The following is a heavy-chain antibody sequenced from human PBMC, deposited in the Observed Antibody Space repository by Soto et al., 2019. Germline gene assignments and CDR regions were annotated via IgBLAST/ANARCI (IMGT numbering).Heavy chain of an antibody. V-gene: IGHV1-18*01. J-gene: IGHJ4*02. Sequence: QVQLVQSGAEVKKPGASVKVSCKASGYTFTSYGISWVRQAPGQGLEWMGWISAYNGNTNYAQKLQGRVTMTTDTSTGIADMELGCLRSDDTAVYYWARDLGRRTNGDYGFWGQGTLVTV. CDR3: ARDLGRRTNGDYGF. D-gene: IGHD4-17*01. CDR1: GYTFTSYG. CDR2: ISAYNGNT.